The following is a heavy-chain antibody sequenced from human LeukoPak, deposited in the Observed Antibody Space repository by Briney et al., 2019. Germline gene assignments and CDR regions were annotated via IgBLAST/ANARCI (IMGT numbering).Heavy chain of an antibody. CDR3: AGVSSEY. Sequence: GGSLRLSCAAPGFTFSNYGMHWVRQAPGKGLEWVAAIWYDGSNKYYGDSVKGRFTISRDNAKNSLYLQMNSLRAEDTAVYYCAGVSSEYWGQGTLVTVSS. CDR1: GFTFSNYG. CDR2: IWYDGSNK. J-gene: IGHJ4*02. V-gene: IGHV3-33*01. D-gene: IGHD3-10*01.